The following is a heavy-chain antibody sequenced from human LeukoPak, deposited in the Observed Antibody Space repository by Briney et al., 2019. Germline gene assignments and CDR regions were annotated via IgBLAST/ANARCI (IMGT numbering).Heavy chain of an antibody. CDR1: GFTLSTYA. V-gene: IGHV3-23*01. J-gene: IGHJ6*03. D-gene: IGHD2-15*01. Sequence: GGSLRLSCAASGFTLSTYAMSWVRQAPGKGLEWVSAISGSGGSTYYADSVKGRFTISRDNSKNTLYLQMNSLRAEDTAVYYCAKYCSGGSCYLSMDVWGKGTTVTVSS. CDR3: AKYCSGGSCYLSMDV. CDR2: ISGSGGST.